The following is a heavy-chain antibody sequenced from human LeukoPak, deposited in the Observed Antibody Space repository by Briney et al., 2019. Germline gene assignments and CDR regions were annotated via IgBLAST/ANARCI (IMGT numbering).Heavy chain of an antibody. V-gene: IGHV3-33*01. Sequence: GGSLRLSCAASGFTFSNYGMHWVRQAPGKGLEWVAIIWYDGSNKYYADSVKGRFTVSRDNSKNTLYLHMNSLRAEDTAVYYCVGTIAYRGSEYWGQGALVTVSS. CDR1: GFTFSNYG. CDR3: VGTIAYRGSEY. D-gene: IGHD1-7*01. J-gene: IGHJ4*02. CDR2: IWYDGSNK.